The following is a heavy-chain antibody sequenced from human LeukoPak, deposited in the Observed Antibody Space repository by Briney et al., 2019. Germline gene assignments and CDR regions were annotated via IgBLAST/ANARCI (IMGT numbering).Heavy chain of an antibody. V-gene: IGHV4-39*01. D-gene: IGHD1-26*01. J-gene: IGHJ4*02. CDR1: GGSISSSSYY. Sequence: PSETLSLTCSVSGGSISSSSYYWGWIRQPPGKGLEWTGTIYYSGTTYCNPALKSRVIISVDTSKNQFSLKLSSVTAADTAVYYCARLVGAATDPFDYWGQGTLVTVSS. CDR3: ARLVGAATDPFDY. CDR2: IYYSGTT.